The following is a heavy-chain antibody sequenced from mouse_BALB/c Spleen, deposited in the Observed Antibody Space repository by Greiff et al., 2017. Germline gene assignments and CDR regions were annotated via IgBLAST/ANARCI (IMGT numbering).Heavy chain of an antibody. CDR1: GYTFTSYW. V-gene: IGHV1S132*01. CDR3: ARGPDYYGSSSFDY. Sequence: VQLQQSGAELVKPGASVKLSCKTSGYTFTSYWIQWVKQRPGQGLGWIGEIFPGTGTTYYNEKFKGKATLTIDTSSSTAYMQLSSLTSEDSAVYFCARGPDYYGSSSFDYWGQGTTLTVSS. J-gene: IGHJ2*01. CDR2: IFPGTGTT. D-gene: IGHD1-1*01.